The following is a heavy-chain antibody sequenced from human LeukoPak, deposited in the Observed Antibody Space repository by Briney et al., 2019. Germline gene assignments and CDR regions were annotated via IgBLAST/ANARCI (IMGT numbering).Heavy chain of an antibody. CDR1: GYTFTGYY. V-gene: IGHV1-46*01. Sequence: EASVKVSCKASGYTFTGYYMHWVRQAPGQGLEWMGVINPSGGSRSYAQKFQGRVTMTRDTSTSTVYMELSSLRSEDTAVYYCAREGALSGYYYDSSGYYLFWGQGTLVTVSS. CDR2: INPSGGSR. J-gene: IGHJ4*02. D-gene: IGHD3-22*01. CDR3: AREGALSGYYYDSSGYYLF.